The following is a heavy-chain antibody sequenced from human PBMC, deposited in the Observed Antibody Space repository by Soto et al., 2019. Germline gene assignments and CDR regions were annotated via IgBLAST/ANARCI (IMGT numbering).Heavy chain of an antibody. CDR2: IIPIFGTA. CDR1: GGTFSSYA. CDR3: ARTASTVTTSYYGMDV. J-gene: IGHJ6*02. D-gene: IGHD4-17*01. V-gene: IGHV1-69*01. Sequence: QVQLVQSGAEVKKPGSSVKVSCKASGGTFSSYAISWVRQAPGQGLEWMGGIIPIFGTANYAQKFQGRVTITADESTSTAYMERSSRRSEDTAVYYCARTASTVTTSYYGMDVWGQGTTVTVSS.